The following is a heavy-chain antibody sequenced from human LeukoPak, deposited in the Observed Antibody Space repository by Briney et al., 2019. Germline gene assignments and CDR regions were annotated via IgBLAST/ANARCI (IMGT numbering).Heavy chain of an antibody. V-gene: IGHV4-59*12. D-gene: IGHD1-1*01. CDR2: IHYTGST. Sequence: SETLSLTCSVSGGSINSYYWSWIRQPPGKGLECIGYIHYTGSTNYNPSLKSRVTISVDTSKNHFSLKLRSVTAADTAVYYCARAYNLYMDVWGKGTTVTISS. CDR3: ARAYNLYMDV. J-gene: IGHJ6*03. CDR1: GGSINSYY.